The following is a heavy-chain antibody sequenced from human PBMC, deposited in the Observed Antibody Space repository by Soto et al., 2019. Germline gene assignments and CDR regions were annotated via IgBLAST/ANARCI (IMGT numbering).Heavy chain of an antibody. CDR1: GGTFSSYA. D-gene: IGHD3-10*01. Sequence: QVQLVQSGAEVKKPGSSVKVSCKASGGTFSSYAISWVRQAPGQGLEWMGGIIPIFGTANYAQKFQGRVTITADKTTSTAYREVSRLRSEDTAVYYCARDIRGFGLGGNWFDPWGQGTLVTVSS. CDR2: IIPIFGTA. J-gene: IGHJ5*02. V-gene: IGHV1-69*06. CDR3: ARDIRGFGLGGNWFDP.